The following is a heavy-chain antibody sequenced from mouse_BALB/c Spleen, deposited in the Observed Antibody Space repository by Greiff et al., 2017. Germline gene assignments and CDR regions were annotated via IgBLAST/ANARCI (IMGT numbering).Heavy chain of an antibody. D-gene: IGHD1-1*01. J-gene: IGHJ4*01. V-gene: IGHV5-6-5*01. Sequence: EVQVVESGGGLVKPGGSLKLSCAASGFTFSSYAMSWVRQTPEKRLEWVASISSGGSTYYPDSVKGRFTISRDNARNILYLQMSSLRSEDTAMYYCARRGDYYGSWAMDYWGQGTSVTVAS. CDR1: GFTFSSYA. CDR2: ISSGGST. CDR3: ARRGDYYGSWAMDY.